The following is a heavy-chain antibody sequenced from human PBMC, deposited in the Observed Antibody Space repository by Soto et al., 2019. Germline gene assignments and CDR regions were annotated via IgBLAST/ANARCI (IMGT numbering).Heavy chain of an antibody. CDR3: GRERQQLAQADYYRFTVMDV. CDR2: MGAHSGHT. V-gene: IGHV1-18*01. J-gene: IGHJ6*02. Sequence: QFQLVPSGAEVKKPGASVKVSCNASGYNFTRFGISWVRQAPGHGLEWIGWMGAHSGHTRQAQKFQGRLSMNTDASMNTSYIALRILTSDDTALYYCGRERQQLAQADYYRFTVMDVWGQGTTVIVSS. D-gene: IGHD6-13*01. CDR1: GYNFTRFG.